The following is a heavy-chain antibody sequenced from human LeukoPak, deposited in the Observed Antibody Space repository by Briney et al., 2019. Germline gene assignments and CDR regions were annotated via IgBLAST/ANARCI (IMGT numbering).Heavy chain of an antibody. Sequence: ASVKVSCKASGYTFTGYYMHWVRQAPGQGLEWMGWINPNSGGTNYAQKFQGRVTMTRDTSISTAYMELSRLRSDDTAVYYCARGDSGWSSGYYMDVWGKGTTVTVSS. D-gene: IGHD6-19*01. J-gene: IGHJ6*03. V-gene: IGHV1-2*02. CDR2: INPNSGGT. CDR1: GYTFTGYY. CDR3: ARGDSGWSSGYYMDV.